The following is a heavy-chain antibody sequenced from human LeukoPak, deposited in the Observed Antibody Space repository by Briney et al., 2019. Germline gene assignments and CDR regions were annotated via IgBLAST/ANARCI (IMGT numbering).Heavy chain of an antibody. CDR1: GGSISTSNYY. V-gene: IGHV4-39*07. Sequence: PSETLSLTCSVSGGSISTSNYYWVWIRQSPEKGLEWIGSIFHNGNAFYSPSLQSRVTMSLDTSKSQFYLRLTSVTAADTAVYYCARLYSGYDLSWEVDAFDIWGQGTMVTVSS. CDR3: ARLYSGYDLSWEVDAFDI. J-gene: IGHJ3*02. D-gene: IGHD5-12*01. CDR2: IFHNGNA.